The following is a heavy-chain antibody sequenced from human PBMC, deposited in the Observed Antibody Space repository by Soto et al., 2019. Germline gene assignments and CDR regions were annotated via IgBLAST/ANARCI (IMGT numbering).Heavy chain of an antibody. Sequence: SETLSLTCTVSGGSISSSSYYWGWIRQPPGKGLEWIGSIYYSGSTYYNPSLKSRVTISVDTSKNQFSLKLSSVTAADTAVYYCARQGYDFWSGYPPPRPLAVWGQVTTVTVS. J-gene: IGHJ6*02. CDR1: GGSISSSSYY. CDR2: IYYSGST. D-gene: IGHD3-3*01. CDR3: ARQGYDFWSGYPPPRPLAV. V-gene: IGHV4-39*01.